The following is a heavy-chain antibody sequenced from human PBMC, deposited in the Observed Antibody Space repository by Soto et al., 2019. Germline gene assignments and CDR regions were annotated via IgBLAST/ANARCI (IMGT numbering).Heavy chain of an antibody. D-gene: IGHD6-13*01. Sequence: SETLSLTCAVYGGSFSVYYWSWIRQPPGKGLEWIGEINQSGSTNYNPSLKSRVTISVDTSKNQFSLKLSSVTAADTAVYYCARTYSSSWSPFDYWGQGTLVTVSS. CDR3: ARTYSSSWSPFDY. CDR1: GGSFSVYY. J-gene: IGHJ4*02. V-gene: IGHV4-34*01. CDR2: INQSGST.